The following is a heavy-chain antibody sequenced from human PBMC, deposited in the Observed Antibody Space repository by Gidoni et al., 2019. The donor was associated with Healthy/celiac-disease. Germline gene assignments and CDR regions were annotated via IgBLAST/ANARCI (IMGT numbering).Heavy chain of an antibody. Sequence: QVQLQESGPGLVKPSQTLSLTCTVSGGSIRSGGYYWSWIRQHPGKGLEWIGYIYYSGSTYYNPSLKSRVTISVDTSKNQFSLKLSSVTAADTAVYYCASTTAAEQWLVPDAFDIWGQGTMVTVSS. CDR1: GGSIRSGGYY. D-gene: IGHD6-19*01. J-gene: IGHJ3*02. CDR3: ASTTAAEQWLVPDAFDI. CDR2: IYYSGST. V-gene: IGHV4-31*03.